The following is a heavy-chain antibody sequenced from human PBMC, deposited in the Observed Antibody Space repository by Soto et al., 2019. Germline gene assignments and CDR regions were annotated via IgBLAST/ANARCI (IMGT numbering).Heavy chain of an antibody. CDR3: AKRGDIVEVSRTFVGYGMDV. CDR2: ISGNGGDI. J-gene: IGHJ6*02. CDR1: GFTFRNYA. D-gene: IGHD2-2*01. V-gene: IGHV3-23*01. Sequence: GGSLRLFCAASGFTFRNYAMSWVRQAPGKGLEWVSRISGNGGDINYADSVKGRFTISRDNSKNTLYLQMNSLRAEDTAVYYCAKRGDIVEVSRTFVGYGMDVWGQGTTVTVSS.